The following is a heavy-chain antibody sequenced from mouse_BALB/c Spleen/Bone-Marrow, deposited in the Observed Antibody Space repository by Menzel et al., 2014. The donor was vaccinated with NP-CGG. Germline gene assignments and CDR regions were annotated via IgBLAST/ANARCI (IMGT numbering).Heavy chain of an antibody. D-gene: IGHD1-1*01. CDR1: GYTFTSYW. CDR2: IDPSDSYT. CDR3: ARWSHYYSSTYFYFDV. Sequence: QVQLKESGAELVKPGASVKLSCKASGYTFTSYWMHWVNQRPGQGLEWIGDIDPSDSYTNYNQKFKGKATLTVDKSSSTAYMQLSSLTSEDSAVYYCARWSHYYSSTYFYFDVWGTGTTVTVSS. J-gene: IGHJ1*03. V-gene: IGHV1-69*02.